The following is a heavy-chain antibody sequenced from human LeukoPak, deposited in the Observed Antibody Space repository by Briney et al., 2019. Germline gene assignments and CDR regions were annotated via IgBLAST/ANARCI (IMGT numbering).Heavy chain of an antibody. V-gene: IGHV4-38-2*02. CDR2: IYHSGST. D-gene: IGHD3-22*01. Sequence: PSETLSLTCTVSGYSISSANYWAWIRPPPGKALEWIGSIYHSGSTYYNPSLKSRVTISVDTSKNEFSLKLSSVTAADTAVYYCARSGSSGYYPTRGYYFDYWGQGTLVTVSS. CDR1: GYSISSANY. J-gene: IGHJ4*02. CDR3: ARSGSSGYYPTRGYYFDY.